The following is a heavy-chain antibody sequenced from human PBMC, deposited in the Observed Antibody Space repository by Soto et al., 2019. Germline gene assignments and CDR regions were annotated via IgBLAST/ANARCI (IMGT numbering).Heavy chain of an antibody. Sequence: QVQLQESGPGLVKPSETLSLTCNISGGSVSDTSYYWGWIRQSPVKGLEWIANIYFNGNTYYNPSLKSPVTISLDTSKNQFSLKLRCVTAADTAVYYCTRQYLGCFDPWGQGALVTVSS. CDR2: IYFNGNT. CDR1: GGSVSDTSYY. CDR3: TRQYLGCFDP. J-gene: IGHJ5*02. D-gene: IGHD2-2*01. V-gene: IGHV4-39*01.